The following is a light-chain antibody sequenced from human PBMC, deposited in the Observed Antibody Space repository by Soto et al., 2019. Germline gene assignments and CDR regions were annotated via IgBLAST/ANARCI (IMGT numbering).Light chain of an antibody. Sequence: QSALTQPASVSGSPGQSITISCTGTSSDVGGYIYVSWYQHHPGKVPKLIIYDVSHRPSRVSTRFAASQSGSTASLTIYGLQAEDEADYYCSSYTRTSTLEVFGTGTKVTVL. V-gene: IGLV2-14*03. CDR1: SSDVGGYIY. CDR2: DVS. J-gene: IGLJ1*01. CDR3: SSYTRTSTLEV.